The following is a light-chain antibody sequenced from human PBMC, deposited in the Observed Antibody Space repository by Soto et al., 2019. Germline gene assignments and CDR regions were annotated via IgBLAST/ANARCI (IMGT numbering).Light chain of an antibody. V-gene: IGKV1-39*01. CDR1: QRISSY. Sequence: IQMTQSPSSLSASVGDRVTITCRASQRISSYLNWYEQKPGKAPKLLIYPASSLKSGVPSRFSGSGSGTDFTLTISTLQPEDFTTYYCQQSYSTPYTFGQGTKLEIK. J-gene: IGKJ2*01. CDR2: PAS. CDR3: QQSYSTPYT.